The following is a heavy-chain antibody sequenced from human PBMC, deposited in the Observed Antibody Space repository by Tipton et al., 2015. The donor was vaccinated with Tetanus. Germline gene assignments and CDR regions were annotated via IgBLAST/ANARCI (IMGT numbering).Heavy chain of an antibody. CDR2: IDSSGNS. CDR3: ARDNDVSAAIRYFDL. J-gene: IGHJ2*01. D-gene: IGHD6-13*01. CDR1: GASITTSY. V-gene: IGHV4-59*01. Sequence: LVKPSETLTLTCTVSGASITTSYWSWIRQPPGKGLEWIGDIDSSGNSNSNPSLKSRVTISVDTSKSQFSLRLSSVTAADTAVYYCARDNDVSAAIRYFDLWGRGTLVSVSS.